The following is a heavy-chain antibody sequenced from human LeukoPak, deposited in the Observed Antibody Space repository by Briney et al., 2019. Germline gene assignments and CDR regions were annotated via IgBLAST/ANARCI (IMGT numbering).Heavy chain of an antibody. CDR3: ARVAEVPAAIRYYYYGMDV. D-gene: IGHD2-2*01. Sequence: ASVKVSCKASGGTFSSYAISWVRQAPGQGLEWMGGIIPIFGTANYAQKFQGRVTITADESTSTAYMELSSLRSEDTAVYYCARVAEVPAAIRYYYYGMDVWGQGTTVTVSS. CDR2: IIPIFGTA. J-gene: IGHJ6*02. V-gene: IGHV1-69*13. CDR1: GGTFSSYA.